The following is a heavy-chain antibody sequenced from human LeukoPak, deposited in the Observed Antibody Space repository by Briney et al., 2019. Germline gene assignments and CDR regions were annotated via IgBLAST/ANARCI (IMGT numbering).Heavy chain of an antibody. D-gene: IGHD3-9*01. V-gene: IGHV4-4*07. CDR1: GGSISSYY. Sequence: SETLSLTYTVSGGSISSYYWSWIRQPAGKGLEWIGRIYTSGSTTYNPSLKSRVTMSVDTSKNQFSLKLSSVTAADTAVYYCARHKPNYDILSDYFDYWGQGTLVTVSS. J-gene: IGHJ4*02. CDR3: ARHKPNYDILSDYFDY. CDR2: IYTSGST.